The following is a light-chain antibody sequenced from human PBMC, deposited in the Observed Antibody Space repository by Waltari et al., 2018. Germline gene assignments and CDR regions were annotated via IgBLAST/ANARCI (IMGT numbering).Light chain of an antibody. Sequence: SSELTQPLSVSVALGQTAKITCGGSHIGSMNVHWYQQKPGQAPVLVIYRDSSRPSGIPERFSGSNSGNTAFLTISSAQAGDEADYYCQVWDSSVVFGGGTKLTVL. CDR1: HIGSMN. CDR3: QVWDSSVV. V-gene: IGLV3-9*01. J-gene: IGLJ2*01. CDR2: RDS.